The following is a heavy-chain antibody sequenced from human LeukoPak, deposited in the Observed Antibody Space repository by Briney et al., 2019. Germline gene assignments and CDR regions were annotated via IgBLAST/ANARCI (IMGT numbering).Heavy chain of an antibody. CDR2: IYYSGST. V-gene: IGHV4-39*07. CDR3: ARDLRITMIGEFDI. D-gene: IGHD3-22*01. J-gene: IGHJ3*02. CDR1: GGSISSSSYY. Sequence: SETLSLTCTVSGGSISSSSYYWGWIRQPPGKGLEWIGSIYYSGSTYYNPSLKSRVTISVDTSKNQFSLKLSSVTAADTAVYYCARDLRITMIGEFDIWGQGTMVTVSS.